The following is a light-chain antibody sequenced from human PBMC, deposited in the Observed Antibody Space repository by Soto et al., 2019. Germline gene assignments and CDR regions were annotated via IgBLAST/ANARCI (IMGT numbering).Light chain of an antibody. CDR1: QSIGGD. J-gene: IGKJ5*01. CDR3: QQYDSWTLIT. CDR2: GAS. V-gene: IGKV3-15*01. Sequence: IVMTQSPATLSVSPGDRATLSCRASQSIGGDLAWYQQQPGQAPRLLIYGASIRATGIPARFSGAGSGTEFTLTISNLQSEDSAVYYCQQYDSWTLITFGQGTRLEIK.